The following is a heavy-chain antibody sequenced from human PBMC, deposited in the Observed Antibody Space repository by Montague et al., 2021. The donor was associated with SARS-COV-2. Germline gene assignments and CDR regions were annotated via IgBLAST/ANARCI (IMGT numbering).Heavy chain of an antibody. CDR2: IKQDGSEK. CDR1: GFTFSRYW. J-gene: IGHJ4*02. Sequence: SLRLSCAASGFTFSRYWMSWVRQAPGKGLEWVANIKQDGSEKYYVDSVKGRFTISRDNAKNSLYLQMNSLRAEDTAVYYCARDYYYDSSGLDYWGQGTLVTVSS. D-gene: IGHD3-22*01. V-gene: IGHV3-7*01. CDR3: ARDYYYDSSGLDY.